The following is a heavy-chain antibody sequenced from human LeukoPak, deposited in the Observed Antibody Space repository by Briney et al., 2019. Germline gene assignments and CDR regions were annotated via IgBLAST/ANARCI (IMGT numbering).Heavy chain of an antibody. V-gene: IGHV4-59*01. CDR3: ARVRRSAVAGLWLDY. CDR1: GGSISSYY. J-gene: IGHJ4*02. Sequence: KPSETLSLTCTVSGGSISSYYWSWIRQPPGKGLEWIGYTYYSGSTNYNPSLKSRVTISVDTSKNQFSLRLSSVTAADTAVYYCARVRRSAVAGLWLDYWGQGTLVTVSS. CDR2: TYYSGST. D-gene: IGHD6-19*01.